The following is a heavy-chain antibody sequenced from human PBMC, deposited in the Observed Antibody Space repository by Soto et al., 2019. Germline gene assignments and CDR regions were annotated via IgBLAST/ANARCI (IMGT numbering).Heavy chain of an antibody. V-gene: IGHV3-30*18. CDR2: ISYDGSNK. Sequence: QVQLVESGGGVVQPGRSLRLSCAASGFTFSSYGMHWVRQAPGKGLEWVAVISYDGSNKYYADSVKGRFTISRDNSKNTLYLQMNSLRAEDTAVYYCAKDWSPRLSHFDYWGQGTLVTVSS. D-gene: IGHD3-16*01. CDR1: GFTFSSYG. J-gene: IGHJ4*02. CDR3: AKDWSPRLSHFDY.